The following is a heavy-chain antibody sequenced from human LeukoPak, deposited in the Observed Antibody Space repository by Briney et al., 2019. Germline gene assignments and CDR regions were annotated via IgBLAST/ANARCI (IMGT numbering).Heavy chain of an antibody. Sequence: SETLSLTCTVSGVSITSYYWSWIRQPPGKGLEWIGYIYHSGSTNYNPSLKSRVTISADTSKNQFSLKLSSVTAADTAVYYCARDRYIFAGPDAYYYMDVWGKGTTVTISS. CDR3: ARDRYIFAGPDAYYYMDV. CDR2: IYHSGST. CDR1: GVSITSYY. J-gene: IGHJ6*03. D-gene: IGHD5-18*01. V-gene: IGHV4-59*01.